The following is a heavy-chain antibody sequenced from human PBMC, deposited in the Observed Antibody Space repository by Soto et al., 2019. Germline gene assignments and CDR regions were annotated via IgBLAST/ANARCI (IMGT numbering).Heavy chain of an antibody. CDR3: ATVTSSRFVDY. CDR2: FDPEDGET. J-gene: IGHJ4*02. Sequence: QVQLVQSGAEVKKPGASVKVSCKVSGYTLTELSMHWVRQAPGQGLEWMGGFDPEDGETIYAQKFQGRVTMTAYTSTDTAYMELSSLRAEATAVYYCATVTSSRFVDYWGQGTLVTVSS. CDR1: GYTLTELS. V-gene: IGHV1-24*01.